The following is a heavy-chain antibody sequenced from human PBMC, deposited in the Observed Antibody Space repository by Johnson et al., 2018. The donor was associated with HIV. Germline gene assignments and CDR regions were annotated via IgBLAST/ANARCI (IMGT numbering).Heavy chain of an antibody. J-gene: IGHJ3*02. D-gene: IGHD3-3*01. CDR2: ISYDGSNK. CDR3: AKARSVYDFRSGTADDAFDI. V-gene: IGHV3-30*04. CDR1: GFTFSSYA. Sequence: QVQLVESGGGVVQPGRSLRLSCAASGFTFSSYAMHWVRQAPGKGLEWVAVISYDGSNKYYADSVKGRFTISRENSQKTLYLQMNSLRAEDTAVYYCAKARSVYDFRSGTADDAFDIWGQGTMVTVSS.